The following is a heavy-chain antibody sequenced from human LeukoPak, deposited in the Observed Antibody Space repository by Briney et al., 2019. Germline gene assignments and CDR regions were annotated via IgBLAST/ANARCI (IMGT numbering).Heavy chain of an antibody. CDR2: ISSSSSYI. J-gene: IGHJ4*02. CDR1: GFTFSSYS. V-gene: IGHV3-21*01. Sequence: GGSLRLSCAASGFTFSSYSMNWVRQAPGKGLEWVSSISSSSSYISYADSVKGRFTISRDNAKNSLYLQMNSLRAEDTAVYYCARDFDGIDYWGRGTLVTVSS. CDR3: ARDFDGIDY. D-gene: IGHD3-9*01.